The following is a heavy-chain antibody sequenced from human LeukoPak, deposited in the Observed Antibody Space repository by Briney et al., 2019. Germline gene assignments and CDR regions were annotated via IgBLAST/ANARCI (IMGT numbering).Heavy chain of an antibody. Sequence: GGSLRLSCAASGFSVSSNYMNWVRQAPGKGLEWVSVIYTGGNTYYAESVKGRFTISRDNSKNTLYLQMHSLRAEDTAVYYCASASSGQSFDIWGQGTMVTVSS. V-gene: IGHV3-53*01. D-gene: IGHD6-19*01. CDR2: IYTGGNT. CDR3: ASASSGQSFDI. J-gene: IGHJ3*02. CDR1: GFSVSSNY.